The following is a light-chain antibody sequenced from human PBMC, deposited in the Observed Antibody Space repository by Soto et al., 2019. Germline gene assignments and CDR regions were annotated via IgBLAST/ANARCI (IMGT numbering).Light chain of an antibody. CDR3: QHSYSTPFT. Sequence: DIQMTQSPSSLSASVGDRVTITCRASQSISSYLNWYQQKPGKAPKLLIYAASSLQSEVPSRFSGSRSGTDFTLTISSLQPEDFATYYCQHSYSTPFTFGPGTKVDIK. CDR1: QSISSY. CDR2: AAS. J-gene: IGKJ3*01. V-gene: IGKV1-39*01.